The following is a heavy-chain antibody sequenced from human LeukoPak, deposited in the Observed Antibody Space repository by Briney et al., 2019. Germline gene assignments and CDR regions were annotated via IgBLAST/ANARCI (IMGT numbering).Heavy chain of an antibody. J-gene: IGHJ6*03. CDR1: GGSINSGTYY. Sequence: PSQTLSLTCTVSGGSINSGTYYWSWIRQPAGKGLEWIGRIYTSGSTNYNPSLKSRVTISVDTSKNQFSLKLSSVTAADTAVYYCARTNWHYYYMDFWGKGTTVTVSS. CDR3: ARTNWHYYYMDF. CDR2: IYTSGST. V-gene: IGHV4-61*02. D-gene: IGHD1-1*01.